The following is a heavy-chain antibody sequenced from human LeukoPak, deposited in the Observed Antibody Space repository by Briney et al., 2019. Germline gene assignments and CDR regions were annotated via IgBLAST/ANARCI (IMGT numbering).Heavy chain of an antibody. V-gene: IGHV1-18*01. CDR2: ISAYNGNT. CDR1: GYTFTSYG. D-gene: IGHD4-17*01. J-gene: IGHJ4*02. CDR3: ATSDGNYGDSGSHY. Sequence: ASVKVSCKASGYTFTSYGISWVRQAPGQGLEWMGWISAYNGNTNYAQKLQGRVTMTTDTSTSTAYMELSSLRSEDTAVYYCATSDGNYGDSGSHYWGQGTLVTVSS.